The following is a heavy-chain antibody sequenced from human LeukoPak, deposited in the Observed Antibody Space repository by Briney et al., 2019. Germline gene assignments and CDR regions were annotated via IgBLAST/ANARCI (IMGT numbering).Heavy chain of an antibody. CDR2: IYYSGST. V-gene: IGHV4-39*07. D-gene: IGHD3-9*01. CDR1: GGSISSSSYY. J-gene: IGHJ4*02. Sequence: SETLSLTCTVSGGSISSSSYYWGWIRQPPGKGLEWIGSIYYSGSTYYNPSLKSRVTISVDTSKNQFSLKLSSVTAADTAVYYCARDLDTGYYNWGQGTLVTVSS. CDR3: ARDLDTGYYN.